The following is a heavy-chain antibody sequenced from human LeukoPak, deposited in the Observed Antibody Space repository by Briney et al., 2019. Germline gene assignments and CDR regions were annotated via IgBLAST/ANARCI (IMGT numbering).Heavy chain of an antibody. J-gene: IGHJ4*02. CDR1: GFSFSSYA. CDR3: AKVVDCSGGSCRVYGGELLFDY. CDR2: ISGSGGST. Sequence: GGALRLSCAASGFSFSSYAMSSVRQAPGKGLEWVSAISGSGGSTYYADSVKGRFTIHIDNSRNTLYLQMNSLRAEDTAVYYCAKVVDCSGGSCRVYGGELLFDYWGQGTRVTVSS. D-gene: IGHD2-15*01. V-gene: IGHV3-23*01.